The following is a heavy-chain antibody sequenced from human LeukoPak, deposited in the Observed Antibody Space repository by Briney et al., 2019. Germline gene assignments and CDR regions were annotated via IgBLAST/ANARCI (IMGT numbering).Heavy chain of an antibody. J-gene: IGHJ6*02. CDR3: AKDLQWGDYYYGMDV. Sequence: QPGGSLRLSCAASGFTFSTYAMSRVRQAPGKGLEWVSAISGSGGSTYHADSVKGRFTISRDNSKNTLYLQMNSLRAEDTAVYYCAKDLQWGDYYYGMDVWGQGTTVTVSS. D-gene: IGHD1-26*01. V-gene: IGHV3-23*01. CDR2: ISGSGGST. CDR1: GFTFSTYA.